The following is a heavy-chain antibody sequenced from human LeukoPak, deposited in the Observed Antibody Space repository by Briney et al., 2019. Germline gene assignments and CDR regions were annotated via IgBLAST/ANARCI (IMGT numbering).Heavy chain of an antibody. V-gene: IGHV4-30-4*01. CDR3: ARGIEGYYDIPYYFDY. D-gene: IGHD3-9*01. J-gene: IGHJ4*02. CDR2: IYYSGST. Sequence: SQTLSLTCTVSGGSISSGDYYWSWIRQPPRKGLEWIGYIYYSGSTYYNPSLKSRVTISVDTSKNQFSLKLSSVTAADTAVYYCARGIEGYYDIPYYFDYWGQGTLVTVSS. CDR1: GGSISSGDYY.